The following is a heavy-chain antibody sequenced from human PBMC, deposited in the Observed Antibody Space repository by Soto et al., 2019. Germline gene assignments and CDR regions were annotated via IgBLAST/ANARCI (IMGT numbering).Heavy chain of an antibody. CDR3: ARHVRLGAVQRGDYFDY. CDR1: GGSIGSSSYY. Sequence: ASETLSLTCTVSGGSIGSSSYYWGWIRQPPGKGLEWIGSIYYSGSTYYNPSLKSRVTISVDTSKNQFSLKLSSVTAADTAVYYCARHVRLGAVQRGDYFDYWGQGTLVTVSS. J-gene: IGHJ4*02. D-gene: IGHD3-16*01. CDR2: IYYSGST. V-gene: IGHV4-39*01.